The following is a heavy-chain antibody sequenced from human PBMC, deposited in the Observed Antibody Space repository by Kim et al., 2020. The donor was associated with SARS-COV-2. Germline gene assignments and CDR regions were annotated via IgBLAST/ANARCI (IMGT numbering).Heavy chain of an antibody. J-gene: IGHJ4*02. D-gene: IGHD3-16*01. V-gene: IGHV1-2*02. CDR2: NNPNSGAT. CDR1: GYTFTDYY. Sequence: ASVKVSCKASGYTFTDYYLHWVRQAPGQGLEWMGWNNPNSGATKYAQKFQGRVIMATDTSTSTAYMELSSLRSDDTAVYFCEGLGSGFGPGPIDYWGQGTLVTVSS. CDR3: EGLGSGFGPGPIDY.